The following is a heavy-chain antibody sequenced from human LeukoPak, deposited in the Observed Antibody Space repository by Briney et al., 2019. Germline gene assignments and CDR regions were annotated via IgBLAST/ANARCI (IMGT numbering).Heavy chain of an antibody. D-gene: IGHD6-19*01. V-gene: IGHV1-18*01. CDR2: ISAYNGNT. CDR3: ARDAVAGHGGYYYYMDV. Sequence: ASVKVSCKASGYTFTSYGISWVRQAPGQGLEWMGWISAYNGNTNYAQKLQGRVTMTTDTSTSTAYMELSRLRSDDTAVYYCARDAVAGHGGYYYYMDVWGKGTTVTVSS. J-gene: IGHJ6*03. CDR1: GYTFTSYG.